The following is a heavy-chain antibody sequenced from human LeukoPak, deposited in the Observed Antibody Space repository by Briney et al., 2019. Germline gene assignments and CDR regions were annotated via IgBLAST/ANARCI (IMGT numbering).Heavy chain of an antibody. CDR3: AISSPRPMVGS. CDR1: GITFHTYW. J-gene: IGHJ4*02. V-gene: IGHV3-7*05. CDR2: INEDGGLT. Sequence: GGSLSLSCAASGITFHTYWILWVRQSPGKGLEWVANINEDGGLTYYVDSVKGRFTISRDNTKSSLYLQMNSLRAEDTALYFCAISSPRPMVGSWGQGTLVTV. D-gene: IGHD3-10*01.